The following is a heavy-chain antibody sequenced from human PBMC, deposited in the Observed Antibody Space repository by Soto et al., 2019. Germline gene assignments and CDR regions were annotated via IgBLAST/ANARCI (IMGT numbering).Heavy chain of an antibody. CDR3: AKGIAVYYYGMDV. Sequence: ESGGGLVQPGRSLRLSCAASGFTFDDYAMHWVRQAPGKGLEWVSGISWNSGSIGYADSVKGRFTISRDNAKNSLYLQMNSLRAEDTALYYCAKGIAVYYYGMDVWGQGTTVTVSS. V-gene: IGHV3-9*01. CDR2: ISWNSGSI. CDR1: GFTFDDYA. J-gene: IGHJ6*02.